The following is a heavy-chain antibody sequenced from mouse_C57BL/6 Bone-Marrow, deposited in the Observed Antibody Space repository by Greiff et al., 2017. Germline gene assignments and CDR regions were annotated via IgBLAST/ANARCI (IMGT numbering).Heavy chain of an antibody. CDR1: GYTFTSYW. D-gene: IGHD2-1*01. V-gene: IGHV1-64*01. CDR3: ASYGNYVGYYAMDY. CDR2: IHPNSGST. Sequence: VQLQQPGAELVKPGASVKLSCKASGYTFTSYWMHWVKQRPGQGLEWIGMIHPNSGSTNYNEKFKSKATLTVDKSSSTAYMQLSSLTSEDSAFDYCASYGNYVGYYAMDYWGQGTSVTVSS. J-gene: IGHJ4*01.